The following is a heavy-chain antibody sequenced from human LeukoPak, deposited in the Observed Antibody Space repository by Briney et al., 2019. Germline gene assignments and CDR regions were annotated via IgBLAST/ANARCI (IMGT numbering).Heavy chain of an antibody. CDR3: ARDTGWYFDL. CDR1: GFTFSGYW. Sequence: WGSLTLSCAASGFTFSGYWMHWVCQVPGKGLVWVSRITGDGSSTTYADSVKGRFTISRDNAKNTVFLQMISLRAEDTAVYYCARDTGWYFDLWGRGTLVPVSS. D-gene: IGHD4-17*01. J-gene: IGHJ2*01. V-gene: IGHV3-74*01. CDR2: ITGDGSST.